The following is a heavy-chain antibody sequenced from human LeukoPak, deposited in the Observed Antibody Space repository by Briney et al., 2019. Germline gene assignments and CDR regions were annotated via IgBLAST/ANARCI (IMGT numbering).Heavy chain of an antibody. CDR1: GYTFTGYY. J-gene: IGHJ5*02. V-gene: IGHV1-2*06. CDR3: ARDEYSSGNGFDP. D-gene: IGHD6-25*01. Sequence: ASVKVSCKAFGYTFTGYYMHWVRQAPGQGLEWMGRINPNSGGTNYAQKFQGRVTMTRDTSISTAYMELSRLRSDDTAVYYCARDEYSSGNGFDPWGQGTLVTVSS. CDR2: INPNSGGT.